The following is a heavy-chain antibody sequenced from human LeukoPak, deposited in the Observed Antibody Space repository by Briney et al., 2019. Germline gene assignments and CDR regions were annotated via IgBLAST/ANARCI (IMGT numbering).Heavy chain of an antibody. CDR3: ARDRSRYSSSWYEEGAFDI. J-gene: IGHJ3*02. CDR1: GYTFTGYY. Sequence: ASVKVSCKASGYTFTGYYMHWVRQAPGQGLEWMGWINPNSGDTNYAQKFQGRVTMTRDTSTSTAYRELSRLRSDDTAVYYCARDRSRYSSSWYEEGAFDIWGQGTMVTVSS. CDR2: INPNSGDT. V-gene: IGHV1-2*02. D-gene: IGHD6-13*01.